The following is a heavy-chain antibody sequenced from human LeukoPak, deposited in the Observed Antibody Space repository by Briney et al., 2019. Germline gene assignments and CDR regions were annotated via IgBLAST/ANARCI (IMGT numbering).Heavy chain of an antibody. CDR1: GGSISSYY. Sequence: SETLSLTCTDSGGSISSYYWSWIRQPPGKGLEWIGYIYTSGSTNYNPSLKSRVTMSVDTSKNQFSLKLSSVTAADTAVYYCARDSGGVGELFYYYMDVWGKGTTVTVSS. CDR3: ARDSGGVGELFYYYMDV. J-gene: IGHJ6*03. CDR2: IYTSGST. D-gene: IGHD3-10*01. V-gene: IGHV4-4*08.